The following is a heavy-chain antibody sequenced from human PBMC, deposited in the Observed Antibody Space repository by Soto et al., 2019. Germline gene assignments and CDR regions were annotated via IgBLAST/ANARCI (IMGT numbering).Heavy chain of an antibody. CDR1: GFTFSSYG. V-gene: IGHV3-30*18. CDR2: ISYDGSNK. J-gene: IGHJ4*02. Sequence: GGSLRLSCAASGFTFSSYGTHWVRQAPGKGLEWVAVISYDGSNKYYADSVKGRFTISRDNSKNTLYLQMNSLRAEDTAVYYCAKDLSTSNASAFDYWGQGT. D-gene: IGHD1-1*01. CDR3: AKDLSTSNASAFDY.